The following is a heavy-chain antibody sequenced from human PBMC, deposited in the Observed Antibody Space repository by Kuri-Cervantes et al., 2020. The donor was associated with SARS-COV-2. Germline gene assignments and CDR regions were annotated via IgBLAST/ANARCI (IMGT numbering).Heavy chain of an antibody. Sequence: GGSLRLSCAASGFTFTSFAMNWVRQAPGKGLEWVSTITHTGATTYYADSVKGRFTISRDNSKNTLYLQMNSLRAEDTAVYYCARDRVGVHDCWGQGTLVTVSS. CDR1: GFTFTSFA. CDR2: ITHTGATT. V-gene: IGHV3-23*01. CDR3: ARDRVGVHDC. D-gene: IGHD2-21*01. J-gene: IGHJ4*02.